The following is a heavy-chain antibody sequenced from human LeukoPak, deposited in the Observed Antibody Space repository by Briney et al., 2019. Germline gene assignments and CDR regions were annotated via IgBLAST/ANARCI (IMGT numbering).Heavy chain of an antibody. Sequence: SETLSLTCTVSGGSISSHYWSWIRQPPGKGLGWIGYIYYSGSTNYNPSLKSRVTISVDTSKNQFTLKLSSVTAADTAVYYCARDFYSLWYYYMDVWGKGTTVTVSS. D-gene: IGHD5-18*01. CDR1: GGSISSHY. CDR2: IYYSGST. CDR3: ARDFYSLWYYYMDV. J-gene: IGHJ6*03. V-gene: IGHV4-59*11.